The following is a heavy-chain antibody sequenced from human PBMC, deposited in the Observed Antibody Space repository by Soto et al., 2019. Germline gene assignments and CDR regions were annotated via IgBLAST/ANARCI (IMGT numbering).Heavy chain of an antibody. V-gene: IGHV4-39*01. CDR2: VYYTGTT. CDR1: NFSVLTSIYY. Sequence: PSETLSLTCTVSNFSVLTSIYYWAWIRQPPGKGLEWVGTVYYTGTTYYNPSLQSRVTISIDTSKNQFPLNLNSVTAADTAVYYCARNWNLALVPAAYFDSWGQGTLVTVSS. J-gene: IGHJ4*02. CDR3: ARNWNLALVPAAYFDS. D-gene: IGHD2-2*01.